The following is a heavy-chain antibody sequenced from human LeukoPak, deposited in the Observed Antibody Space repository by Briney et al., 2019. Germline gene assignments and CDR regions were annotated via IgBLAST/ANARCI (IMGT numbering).Heavy chain of an antibody. D-gene: IGHD2-15*01. CDR1: GFTVSSNY. CDR3: ARDGDIVVVVAANWFDP. CDR2: IYSGGST. Sequence: PGGSLRLSCAASGFTVSSNYMSWVRQAPGKGLEWVSVIYSGGSTYYADSVKGRLTISRDNSKNTLYLQMNSLRAEDTAVYYCARDGDIVVVVAANWFDPWGQGTLVTVSS. V-gene: IGHV3-66*01. J-gene: IGHJ5*02.